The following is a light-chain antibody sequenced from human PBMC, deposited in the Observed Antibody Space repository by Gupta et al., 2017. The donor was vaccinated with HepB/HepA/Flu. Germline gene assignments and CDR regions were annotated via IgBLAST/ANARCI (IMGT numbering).Light chain of an antibody. Sequence: GSSSNLGAGYDVHWYHHLPGTAPHLLIYDNTNRPSGVPDRFSGSKSGPAASLAITWLPAEDEADYYCQSYDNSLSGNVVFGGGTKLTVL. V-gene: IGLV1-40*01. CDR1: SSNLGAGYD. CDR2: DNT. CDR3: QSYDNSLSGNVV. J-gene: IGLJ2*01.